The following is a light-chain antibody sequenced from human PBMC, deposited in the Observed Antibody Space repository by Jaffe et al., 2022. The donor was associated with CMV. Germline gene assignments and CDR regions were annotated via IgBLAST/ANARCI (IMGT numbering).Light chain of an antibody. Sequence: EIVLTQSPATLSLSPGERATLSCRASQSVSSFLAWYQQKPGRAPRLLIYDASNRATGIPARFSGSGSGTDFTLTISSLEPEDFAVYYCQQRYSWPSSPYTFGQGTKLEIK. J-gene: IGKJ2*01. V-gene: IGKV3-11*01. CDR2: DAS. CDR1: QSVSSF. CDR3: QQRYSWPSSPYT.